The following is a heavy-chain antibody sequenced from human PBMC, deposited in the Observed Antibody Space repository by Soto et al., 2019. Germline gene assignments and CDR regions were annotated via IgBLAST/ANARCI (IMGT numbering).Heavy chain of an antibody. CDR3: AIGGLWLLLGGFAP. V-gene: IGHV4-31*03. Sequence: QVQLQESGPGLVKPSQTLSLTCTVSGGSISSGGYYWSWIRQHPGKGLEWIGYIYYSGSTYYNPSLKSRVTXXVXTXXNQFSLKLSSVTAADTAVYYCAIGGLWLLLGGFAPWAQGTLVTVSS. CDR2: IYYSGST. D-gene: IGHD5-18*01. J-gene: IGHJ5*02. CDR1: GGSISSGGYY.